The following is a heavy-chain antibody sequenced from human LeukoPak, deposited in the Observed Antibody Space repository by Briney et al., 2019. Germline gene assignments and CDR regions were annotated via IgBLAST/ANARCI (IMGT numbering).Heavy chain of an antibody. V-gene: IGHV3-23*01. CDR1: GFTVSSNY. CDR2: ISGSGGST. J-gene: IGHJ3*02. D-gene: IGHD6-6*01. CDR3: AKGSIAARPAAFDI. Sequence: GGSLRLSCAASGFTVSSNYMSWVRQAPGKGLEWASAISGSGGSTYYADSVKGRFTISRDNSKNTLYLQMNSLRAEDTAVYYCAKGSIAARPAAFDIWGQGTMVTVSS.